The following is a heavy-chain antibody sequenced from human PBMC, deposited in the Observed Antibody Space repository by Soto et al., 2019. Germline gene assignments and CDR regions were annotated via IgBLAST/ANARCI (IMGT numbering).Heavy chain of an antibody. CDR2: ISTTSKYI. J-gene: IGHJ4*02. CDR1: GFVFSFYT. CDR3: ATYYYGSGNHLNAG. Sequence: EVQLVESGGGLVKPGGSLRLSCAGSGFVFSFYTMSWVRQAPGKGLEWVSSISTTSKYIHYADSVKGRFTISRDNSENSLDLQMNSLRAEDTAVYYCATYYYGSGNHLNAGWGQGTLVTVSS. V-gene: IGHV3-21*01. D-gene: IGHD3-10*01.